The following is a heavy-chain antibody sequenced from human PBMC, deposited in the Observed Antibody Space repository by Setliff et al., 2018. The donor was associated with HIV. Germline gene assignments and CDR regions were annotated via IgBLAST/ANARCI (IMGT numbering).Heavy chain of an antibody. CDR1: GYTFSGYY. J-gene: IGHJ1*01. Sequence: GASVKVSCKASGYTFSGYYLHWVRRAPGQGLEWMGWINPNSGATNYAQNFQGRVTMTRDTSISTAYMELNSLTSADTAVYYCARGSKYDGDLALEGRAVSGIRVTRIDDPHPLQAFPGHLAHPGDPVVGKAE. CDR3: ARGSKYDGDLALEGRAVSGIRVTRIDDPHPLQAFPGHLAHPGDPVVGKAE. CDR2: INPNSGAT. V-gene: IGHV1-2*02. D-gene: IGHD2-21*02.